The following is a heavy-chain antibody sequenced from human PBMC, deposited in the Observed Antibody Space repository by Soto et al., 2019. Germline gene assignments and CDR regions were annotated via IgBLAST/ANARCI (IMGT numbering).Heavy chain of an antibody. J-gene: IGHJ6*02. CDR1: GFTFSSYS. CDR3: ARDSVYSGYEIYYYYGMDV. Sequence: PGGSLRLSCAASGFTFSSYSMNWVRQAPGKGLEWVSYISSSSSTIYYADSVKGRFTISRDNAKNSLYLQMNSLRDEDTAVYYCARDSVYSGYEIYYYYGMDVWGQGTTVTVSS. D-gene: IGHD5-12*01. CDR2: ISSSSSTI. V-gene: IGHV3-48*02.